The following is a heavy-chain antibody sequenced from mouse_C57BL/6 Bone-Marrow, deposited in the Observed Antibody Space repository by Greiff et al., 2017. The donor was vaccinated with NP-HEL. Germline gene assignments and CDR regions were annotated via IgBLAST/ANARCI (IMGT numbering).Heavy chain of an antibody. CDR3: ARSGMVTTTFAY. J-gene: IGHJ3*01. D-gene: IGHD2-2*01. CDR1: GYAFSSYW. V-gene: IGHV1-80*01. Sequence: QVQLQQSGAELVKPGASVKISCKASGYAFSSYWMNWVKQRPGKGLEWIGQIYPGDGDTNYNGKFKGKATLTADKSSSTAYMQLSSLTSEDSAVYFCARSGMVTTTFAYWGQGTLVTVSA. CDR2: IYPGDGDT.